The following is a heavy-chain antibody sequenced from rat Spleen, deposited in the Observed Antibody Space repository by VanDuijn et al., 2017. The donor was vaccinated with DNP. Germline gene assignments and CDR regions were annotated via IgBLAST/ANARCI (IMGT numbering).Heavy chain of an antibody. CDR3: ARHRIYYSGDVNVMDA. CDR1: GFSLTSYH. V-gene: IGHV2-72*01. Sequence: QVQLKESGPGLVQPSQTLSLTCTVSGFSLTSYHVSWVRQPPGKSLLRMGTIWAGGGTNYNSAVQSRLSISRDTSTSQVFLKMNSLQPEDTGTYYCARHRIYYSGDVNVMDAWGQGASVTVSS. CDR2: IWAGGGT. D-gene: IGHD1-1*01. J-gene: IGHJ4*01.